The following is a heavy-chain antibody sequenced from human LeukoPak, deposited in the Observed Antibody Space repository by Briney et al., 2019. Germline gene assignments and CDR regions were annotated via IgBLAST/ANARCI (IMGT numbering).Heavy chain of an antibody. CDR2: ISAYNGNT. V-gene: IGHV1-18*01. CDR1: GYTFTSYG. Sequence: ASVKVSCKASGYTFTSYGISWVRQAPGQGLEWMGWISAYNGNTNYAQKLQGRVTMTADTSTSTAYMELRSLRSDDTAVYYCARDEWELTTPPDWGQGTLVTVSS. D-gene: IGHD1-26*01. CDR3: ARDEWELTTPPD. J-gene: IGHJ4*02.